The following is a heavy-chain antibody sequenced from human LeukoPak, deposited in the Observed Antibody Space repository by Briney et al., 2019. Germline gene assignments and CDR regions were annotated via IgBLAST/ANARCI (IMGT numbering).Heavy chain of an antibody. J-gene: IGHJ4*02. D-gene: IGHD2-2*01. CDR1: GDSISGYY. CDR2: IYNSGST. CDR3: ASKVPPNY. Sequence: SETLSLTCTVSGDSISGYYWSWIRQPPGKGLEWIGYIYNSGSTNYNPSLKSRVTISVDTSKNQFSLKLSSVTAADTAVYYCASKVPPNYWGQGTLVTVSS. V-gene: IGHV4-59*08.